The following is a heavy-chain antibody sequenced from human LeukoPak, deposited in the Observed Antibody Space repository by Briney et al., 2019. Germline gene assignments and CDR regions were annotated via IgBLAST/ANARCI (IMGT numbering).Heavy chain of an antibody. CDR3: ARGLFSFGDLSRNYYFDY. D-gene: IGHD3-10*01. Sequence: PSQTLSLTCAISGDSVSSNTAAWSWIRQSPSRGLEWLGRTYYRSKWYYDYAVSVKSRISINPDTSKNQFSLQLSSVIPEDTAVYYCARGLFSFGDLSRNYYFDYWGQGTLVTVSS. J-gene: IGHJ4*02. CDR2: TYYRSKWYY. V-gene: IGHV6-1*01. CDR1: GDSVSSNTAA.